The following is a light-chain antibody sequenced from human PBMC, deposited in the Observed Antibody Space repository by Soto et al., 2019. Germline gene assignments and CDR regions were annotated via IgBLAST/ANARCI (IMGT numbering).Light chain of an antibody. CDR1: KLGDKY. CDR2: QDT. CDR3: QAWDGGTVV. Sequence: SYELTQPPSMSVSPGQTATIACSGDKLGDKYVCWYQQKSGESPILVIYQDTKRPSGIPERFSGSNSGSTATLTISGTQSIDEADYYCQAWDGGTVVFGGGTQLPVI. J-gene: IGLJ2*01. V-gene: IGLV3-1*01.